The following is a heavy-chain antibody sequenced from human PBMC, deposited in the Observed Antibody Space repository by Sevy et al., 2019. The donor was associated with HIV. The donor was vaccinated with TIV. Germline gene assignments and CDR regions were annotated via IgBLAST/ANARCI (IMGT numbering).Heavy chain of an antibody. Sequence: GGSLRLSCSASGFTFSEYWMSWVRQAPGKGLEWVANIEQNGSAKYYVDSVKGRFTISRDNAKNSLYLQMNSLRAEDTALYYCVRAIALSTGHWGQGTQVTVSS. CDR3: VRAIALSTGH. J-gene: IGHJ4*02. CDR1: GFTFSEYW. V-gene: IGHV3-7*01. CDR2: IEQNGSAK. D-gene: IGHD2-8*02.